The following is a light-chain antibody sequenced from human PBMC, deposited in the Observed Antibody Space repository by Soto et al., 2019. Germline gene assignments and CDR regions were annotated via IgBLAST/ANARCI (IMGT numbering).Light chain of an antibody. J-gene: IGKJ4*01. CDR2: DVS. CDR1: ESISSY. Sequence: EIVLTQSPATLSLSPGERATLSCRASESISSYLAWYQQKPGQAPRLLIHDVSIRATGIPARFSGSGSGTDFTLTISSLEPDDFAFYYCQQRSDWPLTFGGGTKVEIK. V-gene: IGKV3-11*01. CDR3: QQRSDWPLT.